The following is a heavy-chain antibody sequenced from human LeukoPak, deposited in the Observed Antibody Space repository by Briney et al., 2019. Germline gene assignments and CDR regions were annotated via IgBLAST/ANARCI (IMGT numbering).Heavy chain of an antibody. CDR3: ARDYCSSTSCYTHWFDP. D-gene: IGHD2-2*02. V-gene: IGHV1-69*13. Sequence: ASVKVSCKASGGTFSSYAISWVRQAPGQGLEWMGGIIPIFGTANYAQKFQGRVTITADESTSTAYMELSSLRSEDTAVYYCARDYCSSTSCYTHWFDPWGQGTLVTVPS. CDR2: IIPIFGTA. CDR1: GGTFSSYA. J-gene: IGHJ5*02.